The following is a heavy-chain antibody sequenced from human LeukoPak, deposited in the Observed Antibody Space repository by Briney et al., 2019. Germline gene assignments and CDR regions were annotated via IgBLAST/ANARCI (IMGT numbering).Heavy chain of an antibody. V-gene: IGHV3-21*01. CDR3: ASHQSITMMYY. J-gene: IGHJ4*02. CDR2: ISSSSSYI. CDR1: GFTFSSYA. Sequence: TGGSLRLSCAASGFTFSSYAMSWVRQAPGKGLEWVSSISSSSSYIYYADSVKGRFTISRDNAKNSLYLQMNSLRAEDTAVYYCASHQSITMMYYWGQGTLVTVSS. D-gene: IGHD3-22*01.